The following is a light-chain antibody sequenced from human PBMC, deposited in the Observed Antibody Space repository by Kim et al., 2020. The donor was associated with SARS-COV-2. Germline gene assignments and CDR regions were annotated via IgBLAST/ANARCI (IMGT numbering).Light chain of an antibody. CDR2: TAS. CDR1: QGIANY. J-gene: IGKJ4*01. V-gene: IGKV1-27*01. CDR3: QKYNGAPLT. Sequence: DFQMTQSPSSLSASIGDRVTITCRASQGIANYLAWYQQKPGKVPKLLISTASTLQSGAPSRFSGSGSGTDFTLTISSLQPEDVATYYCQKYNGAPLTFGGGNKVDIK.